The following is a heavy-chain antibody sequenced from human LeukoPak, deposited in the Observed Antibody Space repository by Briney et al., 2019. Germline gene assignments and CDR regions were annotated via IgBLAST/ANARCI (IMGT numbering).Heavy chain of an antibody. V-gene: IGHV4-59*06. CDR2: IYYSGST. Sequence: PSETLSLTCTVSGGSISSYYWSWIRQHPGKGLEWIGYIYYSGSTYYNPSLKSRVTISVDTSKNQFSLKLSSVTAADTAVYYCARDSRVVTGYFDYWGQGTLVTVSS. CDR1: GGSISSYY. D-gene: IGHD4-23*01. J-gene: IGHJ4*02. CDR3: ARDSRVVTGYFDY.